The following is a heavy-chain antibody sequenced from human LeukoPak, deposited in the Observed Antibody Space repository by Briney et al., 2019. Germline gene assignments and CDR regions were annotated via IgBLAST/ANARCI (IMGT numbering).Heavy chain of an antibody. CDR1: GYRFTNYW. CDR2: IYPDDSDT. CDR3: ARITSGSFFGFDY. Sequence: GESLQISFQASGYRFTNYWIGWVRQMPGKGLEWMGLIYPDDSDTRYSPSFQGQVSISADKSITTAYLQWDSLKASDTAMYYCARITSGSFFGFDYWGQGTPVTVSS. V-gene: IGHV5-51*01. D-gene: IGHD5-12*01. J-gene: IGHJ4*02.